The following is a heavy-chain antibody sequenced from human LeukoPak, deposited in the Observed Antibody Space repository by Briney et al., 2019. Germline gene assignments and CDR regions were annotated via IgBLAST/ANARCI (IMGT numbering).Heavy chain of an antibody. CDR2: INPNSGDT. V-gene: IGHV1-2*02. Sequence: ASVKVSCKASGYTFTDFYMLWLRQAPGQGLEWMGWINPNSGDTEYAQKFQGRVTMTRDTSTSTAYMELSRLRSDDTAVYHCARGHGSYYYYMDAWGKGTTVTVSS. J-gene: IGHJ6*03. CDR1: GYTFTDFY. CDR3: ARGHGSYYYYMDA. D-gene: IGHD3-10*01.